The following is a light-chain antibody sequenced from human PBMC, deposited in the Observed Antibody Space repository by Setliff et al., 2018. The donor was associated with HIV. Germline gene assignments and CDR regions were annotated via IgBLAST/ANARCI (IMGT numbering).Light chain of an antibody. CDR1: SSDVGGYNY. CDR2: DVS. V-gene: IGLV2-14*03. J-gene: IGLJ2*01. CDR3: CSYAGSYVV. Sequence: QSALAQPASVSGSPGQSITISCTGTSSDVGGYNYVSWYQQHPGEAPRLLIYDVSYRPSGISRRFSGSKSGSTASLTISGLQTEDEADYYCCSYAGSYVVFGGGTKVTVL.